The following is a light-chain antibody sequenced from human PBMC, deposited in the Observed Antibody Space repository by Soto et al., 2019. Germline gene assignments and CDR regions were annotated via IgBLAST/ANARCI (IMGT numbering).Light chain of an antibody. CDR2: DAS. CDR1: QDIGSA. CDR3: QQFNGFPLT. Sequence: IQLTQSPSSLSASVGDRVTITCRAGQDIGSALAWYQQRPGKAPKLLLYDASNLEAGVPSRFSGSGSGTDFTRTITSLRPEDFASYYWQQFNGFPLTFGGGTKVQIK. J-gene: IGKJ4*01. V-gene: IGKV1-13*02.